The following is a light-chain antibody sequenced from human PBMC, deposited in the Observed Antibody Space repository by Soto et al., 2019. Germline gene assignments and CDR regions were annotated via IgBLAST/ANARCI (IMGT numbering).Light chain of an antibody. CDR1: QSVTSSY. CDR2: AAS. Sequence: EVVLTQSPGTLSLSPGERATLSCRASQSVTSSYLAWYQHKSGQAPRLLIFAASSRATGIPDRFSGSGSGTDFTLTISRLEPEDFALYYCQQYGSSPYTFGQGTKLEIK. V-gene: IGKV3-20*01. CDR3: QQYGSSPYT. J-gene: IGKJ2*01.